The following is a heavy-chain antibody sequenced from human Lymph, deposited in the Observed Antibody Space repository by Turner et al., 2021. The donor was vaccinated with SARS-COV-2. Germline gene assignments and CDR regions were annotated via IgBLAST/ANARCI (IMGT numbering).Heavy chain of an antibody. CDR3: ARLGSSVVPYYYYGMDV. J-gene: IGHJ6*02. Sequence: VQLVQSGAEVKKPGSSVRFSCKASGGTFSSYTLGWVRQAPGRGLEWMGGIIPIFGTANYAQKFQGRVTITADESTSTAYMELSSLRSEDTAVYYCARLGSSVVPYYYYGMDVWGQGTTVTVSS. CDR2: IIPIFGTA. CDR1: GGTFSSYT. V-gene: IGHV1-69*01. D-gene: IGHD3-22*01.